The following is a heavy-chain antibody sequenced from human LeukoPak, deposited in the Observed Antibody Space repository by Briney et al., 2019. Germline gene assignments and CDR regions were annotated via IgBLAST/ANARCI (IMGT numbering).Heavy chain of an antibody. D-gene: IGHD2-2*01. J-gene: IGHJ6*03. Sequence: SETLSLTCAVSGGSISSSNWWSWVRQPPGKGLEWIGEIYHSGSTNYNPSLKSRVTISVDKSKNQFSLKLSSVIAADTAVYYCARTTEGYCSSASCFGFSYSYYMDVWGKGTTVTISS. V-gene: IGHV4-4*02. CDR3: ARTTEGYCSSASCFGFSYSYYMDV. CDR2: IYHSGST. CDR1: GGSISSSNW.